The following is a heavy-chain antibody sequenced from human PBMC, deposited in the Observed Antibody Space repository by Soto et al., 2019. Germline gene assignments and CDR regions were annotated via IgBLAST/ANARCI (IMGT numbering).Heavy chain of an antibody. V-gene: IGHV4-30-4*08. J-gene: IGHJ6*02. CDR2: ISYSGST. CDR3: ARLGSGSGGYSYPDDYYYYYGMDV. CDR1: GGSISSDDYY. D-gene: IGHD3-10*01. Sequence: PSETLSLTCTVSGGSISSDDYYWSWFRQHPGKGLEWIGYISYSGSTNYNPSLKSRVTISVDTSKNQFSLKLSSVTAADTAVYYCARLGSGSGGYSYPDDYYYYYGMDVWGQGTTVTVSS.